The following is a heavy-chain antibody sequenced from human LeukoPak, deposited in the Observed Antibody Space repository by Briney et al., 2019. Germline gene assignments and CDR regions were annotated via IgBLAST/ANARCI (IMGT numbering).Heavy chain of an antibody. Sequence: GGSLRLSCAAAGFTFSSYAMSWVRQAPGKGLEWVSGISGSGGSTYYADSVKGRFTISRDNSKNTLYLQMNSLRAEDTAVYYCARDPTYYDFWSGYSDRGRGMDVWGQGTTVAVSS. J-gene: IGHJ6*02. D-gene: IGHD3-3*01. CDR3: ARDPTYYDFWSGYSDRGRGMDV. CDR2: ISGSGGST. CDR1: GFTFSSYA. V-gene: IGHV3-23*01.